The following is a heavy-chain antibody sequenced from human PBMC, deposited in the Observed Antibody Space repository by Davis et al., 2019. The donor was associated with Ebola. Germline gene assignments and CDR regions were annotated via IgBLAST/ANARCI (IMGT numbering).Heavy chain of an antibody. D-gene: IGHD6-19*01. CDR1: GFTFSSYW. J-gene: IGHJ4*02. V-gene: IGHV3-7*01. Sequence: GESLKISCAASGFTFSSYWMSWVRQAPGKGLEWVANIKQDGSEKYYVDSVKGRFTISRDSAKNSLYLQMNSLRAEDTAVYYCASHSGRALPLDWGQGTLVTVSS. CDR3: ASHSGRALPLD. CDR2: IKQDGSEK.